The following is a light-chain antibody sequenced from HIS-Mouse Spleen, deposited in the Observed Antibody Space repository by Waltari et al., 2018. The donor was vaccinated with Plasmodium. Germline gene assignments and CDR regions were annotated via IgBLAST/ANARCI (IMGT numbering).Light chain of an antibody. J-gene: IGLJ2*01. V-gene: IGLV3-1*01. Sequence: SYELTQPPSVSVSPGQTASITCSGDKLGYKYACWYQQKPGQSPVLVIYQDSKRPSGIPERFSGSNAGNAATLIISGTQAMDEADYYCQAWDSSTVVFGGGTKLTVL. CDR2: QDS. CDR1: KLGYKY. CDR3: QAWDSSTVV.